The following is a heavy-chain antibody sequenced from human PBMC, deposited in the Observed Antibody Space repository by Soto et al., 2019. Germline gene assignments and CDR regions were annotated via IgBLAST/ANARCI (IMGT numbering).Heavy chain of an antibody. CDR1: GFTFSNFP. CDR3: ARREAVAGANDY. J-gene: IGHJ4*02. V-gene: IGHV3-23*01. CDR2: ISAINTGT. D-gene: IGHD6-19*01. Sequence: EVRLLESGGGLVQPGGSLRLSCAASGFTFSNFPMGWVRQAPGKGLEWVSLISAINTGTYYADSVKGRFTISRDNSKNTLYMQMNSLRADDTAIYYCARREAVAGANDYWGQGTLVTVSS.